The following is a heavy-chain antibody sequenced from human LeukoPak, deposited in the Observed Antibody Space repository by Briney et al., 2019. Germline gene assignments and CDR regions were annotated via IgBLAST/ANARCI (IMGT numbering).Heavy chain of an antibody. CDR3: TTGPFFGDYGDYFDY. CDR2: IKSKTDGGTT. CDR1: GFTFTYAW. D-gene: IGHD4-17*01. J-gene: IGHJ4*02. V-gene: IGHV3-15*01. Sequence: GGTLRLSCAASGFTFTYAWMSWVRQSPGEGLEWVGRIKSKTDGGTTDYPAPVKGRFTISRDDSKKTLYLQMHSLQTEDTAVYYCTTGPFFGDYGDYFDYWGQGTLVTVSS.